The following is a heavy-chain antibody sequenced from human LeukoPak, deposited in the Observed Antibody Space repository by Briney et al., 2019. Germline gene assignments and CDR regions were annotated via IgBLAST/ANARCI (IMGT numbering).Heavy chain of an antibody. CDR2: INQDGSEE. CDR3: AKDGGEDIVVAFAFDI. CDR1: GFTFSGSD. J-gene: IGHJ3*02. V-gene: IGHV3-7*05. D-gene: IGHD2-15*01. Sequence: PGGSLKLSCAASGFTFSGSDMHWVRQAPGKGLEWVALINQDGSEEYYVDSVKGRFTISRDNAKNTLYLQMNSLRAEDTAVYYCAKDGGEDIVVAFAFDIWGQGTMVTVSS.